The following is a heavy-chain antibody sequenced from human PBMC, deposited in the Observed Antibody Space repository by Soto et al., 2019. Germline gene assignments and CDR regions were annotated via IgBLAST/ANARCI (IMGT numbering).Heavy chain of an antibody. CDR3: TTDWGSGTHYARAFDV. CDR2: IRSNIDGATT. V-gene: IGHV3-15*01. Sequence: VLLVESGGGLVKPGGSLRLSCAASGFAFTYARMTWVRQAPGKGLEWVGHIRSNIDGATTAYAAPVKGRFTISRDESKNTVDLQMNSLITEDTAVYYCTTDWGSGTHYARAFDVWGQGTMVTVSS. CDR1: GFAFTYAR. J-gene: IGHJ3*01. D-gene: IGHD3-16*01.